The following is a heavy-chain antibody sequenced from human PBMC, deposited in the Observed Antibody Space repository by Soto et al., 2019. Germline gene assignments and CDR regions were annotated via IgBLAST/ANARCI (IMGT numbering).Heavy chain of an antibody. J-gene: IGHJ5*02. CDR3: AREMTTVTTHNWFDP. V-gene: IGHV4-59*01. CDR1: GGSISRYY. Sequence: SETVSLICTVSGGSISRYYWSWIRQPPGKGLEWIGYIYYSGSTNYNPSLKSRVTISVDTSKNQFSLKLSSVTAADTAVYYCAREMTTVTTHNWFDPWGQGTLVTVSS. CDR2: IYYSGST. D-gene: IGHD4-4*01.